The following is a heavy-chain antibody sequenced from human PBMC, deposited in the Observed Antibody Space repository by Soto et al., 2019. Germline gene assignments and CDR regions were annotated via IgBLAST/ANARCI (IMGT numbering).Heavy chain of an antibody. D-gene: IGHD3-22*01. CDR2: ISAYNGNT. V-gene: IGHV1-18*04. Sequence: ASVKVSCKASGYTFTSYGISWVRQAPGQGLEWMGWISAYNGNTNYAQKLQGRVTMTTDTSTSTAYMELRSLRSDDTAVYYCARVVAGEDMIVAVNNCFDPWGQGTLVTVSS. CDR3: ARVVAGEDMIVAVNNCFDP. J-gene: IGHJ5*02. CDR1: GYTFTSYG.